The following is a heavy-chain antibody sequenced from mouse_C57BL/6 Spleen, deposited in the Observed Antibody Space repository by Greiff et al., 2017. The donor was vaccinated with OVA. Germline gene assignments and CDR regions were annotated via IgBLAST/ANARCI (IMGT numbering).Heavy chain of an antibody. CDR1: GFTFSSYA. Sequence: EVMLVESGEGLVKPGGSLKLSCAASGFTFSSYAMSWVRQTPEKRLEWVAYISSGGDYIYYADTVKGRFTISRDNARNTLYLQMSSLKSEDTAMYYCTRDQDYGSSYPLFDYWGQGTTLTVSS. D-gene: IGHD1-1*01. J-gene: IGHJ2*01. V-gene: IGHV5-9-1*02. CDR3: TRDQDYGSSYPLFDY. CDR2: ISSGGDYI.